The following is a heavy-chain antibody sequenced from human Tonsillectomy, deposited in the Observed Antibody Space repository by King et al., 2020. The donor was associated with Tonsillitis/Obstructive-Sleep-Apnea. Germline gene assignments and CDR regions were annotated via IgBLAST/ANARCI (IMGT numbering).Heavy chain of an antibody. J-gene: IGHJ4*02. D-gene: IGHD2-2*01. CDR3: AKRISSSSTIDC. CDR1: GFTFSTYA. V-gene: IGHV3-23*04. CDR2: ISGSGGST. Sequence: VQLVESGGGLVQPGGSLRLSCAASGFTFSTYAMTWVRQAPGWGLEWVSGISGSGGSTDYADSVKGRFTISRDNSKNTLYLQMNSLRAEDTAVYYCAKRISSSSTIDCCGQGTLVTVSS.